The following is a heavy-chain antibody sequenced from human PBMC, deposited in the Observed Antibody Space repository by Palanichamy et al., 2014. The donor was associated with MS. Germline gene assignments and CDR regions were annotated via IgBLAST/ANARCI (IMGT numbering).Heavy chain of an antibody. Sequence: QLQLQESGPGLVKPSETLSLTCTVSGGSISSSSYYWGWIRQPPGKGLEWIGTFYYTGSTYYNPSLKSRVTISVDTSKNQFSLKLSSVTAADTAVYYCASRRRIYGDYSDWGQGTPVTVSS. V-gene: IGHV4-39*01. CDR2: FYYTGST. CDR1: GGSISSSSYY. D-gene: IGHD4-17*01. CDR3: ASRRRIYGDYSD. J-gene: IGHJ4*02.